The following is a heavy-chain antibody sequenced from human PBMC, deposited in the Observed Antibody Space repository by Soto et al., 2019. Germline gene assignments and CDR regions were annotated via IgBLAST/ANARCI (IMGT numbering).Heavy chain of an antibody. CDR1: GFTFSSYA. J-gene: IGHJ6*02. CDR2: ISYDGSNK. D-gene: IGHD2-21*01. CDR3: ARDPPHPIYYYYGTDV. V-gene: IGHV3-30-3*01. Sequence: GGSLRLSCAASGFTFSSYAMHWVRQAPGKGLEWVAVISYDGSNKYYADSVKGRFTISRDNSKNTLYLQMNSLRAEDTAVYYCARDPPHPIYYYYGTDVWGQGTTVTVSS.